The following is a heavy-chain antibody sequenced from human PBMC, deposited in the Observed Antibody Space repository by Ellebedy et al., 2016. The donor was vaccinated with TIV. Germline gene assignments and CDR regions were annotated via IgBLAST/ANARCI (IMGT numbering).Heavy chain of an antibody. J-gene: IGHJ4*02. CDR2: IKQDGSEK. V-gene: IGHV3-7*03. D-gene: IGHD2-8*01. CDR3: ARSRGVSY. CDR1: GFTFSNYW. Sequence: PGGSLRLSCAASGFTFSNYWMTWVRQAPGKGPECVANIKQDGSEKYYVDSVKGRFTISRDNAKNSLYLQMNSLRAEDTAVYFCARSRGVSYWGQGTLVTVSP.